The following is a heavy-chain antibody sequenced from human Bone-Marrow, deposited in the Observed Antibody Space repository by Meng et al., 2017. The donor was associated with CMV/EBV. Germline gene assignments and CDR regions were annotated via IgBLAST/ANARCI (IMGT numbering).Heavy chain of an antibody. J-gene: IGHJ2*01. V-gene: IGHV4-39*01. D-gene: IGHD5-24*01. CDR1: GGSISSSSYY. CDR3: ARMSEEFLEGREYWYFDL. Sequence: SEPLSLTCTVSGGSISSSSYYWGWIRQPPGKGLEWIGSIYYSGSTYYNPSLKSRVTISVDTSKNQFSLKLSSVTAADTAVYYCARMSEEFLEGREYWYFDLWGRGTLVTVSS. CDR2: IYYSGST.